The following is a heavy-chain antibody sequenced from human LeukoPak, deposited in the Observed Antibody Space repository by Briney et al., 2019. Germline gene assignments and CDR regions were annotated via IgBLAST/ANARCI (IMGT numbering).Heavy chain of an antibody. V-gene: IGHV1-8*01. D-gene: IGHD6-6*01. Sequence: GASVKVSCKASGYTFTSYDISWVRQATGQGLEWMGWMNPNSGNTGYAQKFQGRVNMTRNTSISTAYMELSSLESEDTAVYYCARRRSGSSGPPSDHWGQGTLVTVSS. CDR1: GYTFTSYD. CDR3: ARRRSGSSGPPSDH. J-gene: IGHJ4*02. CDR2: MNPNSGNT.